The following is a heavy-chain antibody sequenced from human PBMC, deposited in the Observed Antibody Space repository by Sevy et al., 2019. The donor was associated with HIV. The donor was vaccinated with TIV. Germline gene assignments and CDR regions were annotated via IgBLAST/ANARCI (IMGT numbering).Heavy chain of an antibody. J-gene: IGHJ6*03. V-gene: IGHV3-43*01. D-gene: IGHD2-15*01. CDR3: AKGYCSGGSCYSSVYYYYMDV. CDR1: GFTFDDYT. Sequence: GGSLRLSCAASGFTFDDYTMHWVRQAPGKGLEWVSLISWDGGSTYYADSVKGRFTISRDNSKNSLYLQMNSLRTEDTALYYCAKGYCSGGSCYSSVYYYYMDVWGKGTTVTVS. CDR2: ISWDGGST.